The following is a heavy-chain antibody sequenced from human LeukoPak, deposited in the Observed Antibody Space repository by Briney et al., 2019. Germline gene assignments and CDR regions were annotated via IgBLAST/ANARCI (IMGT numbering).Heavy chain of an antibody. D-gene: IGHD3-10*01. CDR2: IYSGGST. CDR1: GFTVSSNY. CDR3: ASGGLGARKYYSDPFHY. Sequence: GGSLRLSCAASGFTVSSNYMSWVRQAPGKGLERVSVIYSGGSTYYADSVRGRFTISRDSSKNTVCLQMNSLRAEDTAVYYCASGGLGARKYYSDPFHYWGQGTLVTVSS. J-gene: IGHJ4*02. V-gene: IGHV3-53*01.